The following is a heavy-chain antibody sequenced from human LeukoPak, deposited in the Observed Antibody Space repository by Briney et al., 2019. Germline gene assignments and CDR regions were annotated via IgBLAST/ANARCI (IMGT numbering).Heavy chain of an antibody. CDR2: IYYSGST. CDR1: GGSIRSGGYY. CDR3: ARESVGRLTTPDAN. Sequence: PSETLSLTCTGSGGSIRSGGYYWSWIRQHPGKGLEWIGYIYYSGSTYYNPSLKSRVTISVDTSKNQFSLKLSSVTAADTAVYYCARESVGRLTTPDANWGQGTLVTVS. V-gene: IGHV4-31*03. D-gene: IGHD1-1*01. J-gene: IGHJ4*02.